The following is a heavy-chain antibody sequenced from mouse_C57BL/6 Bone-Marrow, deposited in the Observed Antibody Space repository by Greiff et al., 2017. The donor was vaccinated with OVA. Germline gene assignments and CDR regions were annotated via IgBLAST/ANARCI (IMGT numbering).Heavy chain of an antibody. J-gene: IGHJ3*01. CDR2: FYPGSGSI. D-gene: IGHD2-5*01. Sequence: VKLQESGAELVKPGASVKLSCKASGYNFTEYTIHWVKQRSGQGLEWIGWFYPGSGSIKYNEKFKDKATLTADKSSSTVYMELSRLTSEGSAVYFGARDIRDSNPVSFAYWGQGTLVTVSA. CDR1: GYNFTEYT. V-gene: IGHV1-62-2*01. CDR3: ARDIRDSNPVSFAY.